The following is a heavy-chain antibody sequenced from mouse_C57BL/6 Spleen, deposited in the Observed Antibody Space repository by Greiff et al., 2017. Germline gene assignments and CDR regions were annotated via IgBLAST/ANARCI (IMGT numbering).Heavy chain of an antibody. Sequence: QVQLQQPGAELVKPGASVKLSCKASGYTFTSYWMHWVKQRPGQGLEWIGMIHPNSGSTNYNEKFKSKATLTVDKSSSTAYMQLSSLTSEDSACYYCVTTVGATVDWGQGTTRTVAS. CDR2: IHPNSGST. CDR1: GYTFTSYW. J-gene: IGHJ2*01. V-gene: IGHV1-64*01. D-gene: IGHD1-1*01. CDR3: VTTVGATVD.